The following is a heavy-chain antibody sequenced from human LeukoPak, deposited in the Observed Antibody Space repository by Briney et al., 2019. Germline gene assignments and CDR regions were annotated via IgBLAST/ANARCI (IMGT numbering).Heavy chain of an antibody. Sequence: SETLSLTCTVSGGSISSYYWSWIRQPPGKGLEWIGYIYYSGSTNYNPSLKSRVTISVDTSKNKFSLKLSSVTAADTAVYYCARHGGGWFDPWGQGTLVTVSS. CDR1: GGSISSYY. D-gene: IGHD3-16*01. CDR3: ARHGGGWFDP. V-gene: IGHV4-59*08. J-gene: IGHJ5*02. CDR2: IYYSGST.